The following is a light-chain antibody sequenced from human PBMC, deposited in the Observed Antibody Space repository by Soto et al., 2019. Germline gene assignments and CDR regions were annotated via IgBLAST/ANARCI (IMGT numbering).Light chain of an antibody. J-gene: IGKJ4*01. V-gene: IGKV1-5*01. CDR1: QRVTTW. CDR3: QQYNSYPT. Sequence: DIQMTQSPSTLSASVGDRVTITCRASQRVTTWLAWYQQKPGQAPNLLIHDASTLEPGVPSRFRGSGSGTVFTLTISNLQPDDFATYYCQQYNSYPTFGGGTKVDLK. CDR2: DAS.